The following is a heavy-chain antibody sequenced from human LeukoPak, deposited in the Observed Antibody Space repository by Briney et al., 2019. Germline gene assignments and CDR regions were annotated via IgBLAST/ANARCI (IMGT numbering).Heavy chain of an antibody. D-gene: IGHD5-18*01. CDR1: GYNFANYW. CDR3: ARSRYSYGSYYFDY. CDR2: IYPGDSDT. J-gene: IGHJ4*02. Sequence: GESLKISCKGSGYNFANYWIGWVRRMPGKGLEWMGIIYPGDSDTTYSPSFQGQVTISADKSISTAYLQWSSLKASDTAMYYCARSRYSYGSYYFDYWGQGTLVTVSS. V-gene: IGHV5-51*01.